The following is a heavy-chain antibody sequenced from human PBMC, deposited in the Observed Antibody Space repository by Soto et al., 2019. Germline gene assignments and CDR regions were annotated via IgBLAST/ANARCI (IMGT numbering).Heavy chain of an antibody. CDR3: ARGLYDSGSFYFDF. Sequence: ESGGGLIEPGGSLRLSCAASGFNFIRKYMIWVRQAPGKGLEWVSILYSGGTTYYADSVKGRFTSSRDTSENTLYLQMNSLRAEDTAVYYCARGLYDSGSFYFDFWGQGTLVTVSS. CDR2: LYSGGTT. J-gene: IGHJ4*02. CDR1: GFNFIRKY. D-gene: IGHD3-10*01. V-gene: IGHV3-53*01.